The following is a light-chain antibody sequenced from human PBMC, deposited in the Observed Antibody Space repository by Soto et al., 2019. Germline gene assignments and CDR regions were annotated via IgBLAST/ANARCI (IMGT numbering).Light chain of an antibody. CDR3: ASYRSTSTLGV. J-gene: IGLJ3*02. Sequence: QSALTQPASVSGSPGQSITISCTGAGSDVSWYQHHPGKAPKLIIFDVSNRPSGISDRFSGSKSGNTASLTISGLRAEDEDGYYCASYRSTSTLGVFGGGTKLTVL. CDR2: DVS. V-gene: IGLV2-14*03. CDR1: GSD.